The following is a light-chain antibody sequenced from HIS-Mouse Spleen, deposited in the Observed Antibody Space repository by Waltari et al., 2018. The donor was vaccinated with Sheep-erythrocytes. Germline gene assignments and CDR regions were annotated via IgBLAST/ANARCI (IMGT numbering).Light chain of an antibody. V-gene: IGLV2-11*01. CDR3: CSYAGSYNHV. J-gene: IGLJ1*01. Sequence: QSALTQPPSVSGSPGPSVTIPCTGTSSHVCGYNYVSWYQQHPGKAPKLMIYDVSKRPSGVPDRFSGSKSGNTASLTISGLQAEDEADYYCCSYAGSYNHVFATGTKVTVL. CDR2: DVS. CDR1: SSHVCGYNY.